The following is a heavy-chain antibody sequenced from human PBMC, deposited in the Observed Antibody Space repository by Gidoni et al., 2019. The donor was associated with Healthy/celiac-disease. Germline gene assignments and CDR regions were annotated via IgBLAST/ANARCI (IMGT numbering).Heavy chain of an antibody. CDR2: IYYSGST. D-gene: IGHD1-1*01. Sequence: QLQLQESGPGLVKPSETLSLTCTVSGGSISSSSYYWGWIRQPPGKGLEWIGSIYYSGSTYYNPSLKSRVTISVDTSKNQFSLKLSSVTAADTAVYYCARQGSKRSQRGPSYFDYWGQGTLVTVSS. CDR3: ARQGSKRSQRGPSYFDY. J-gene: IGHJ4*02. V-gene: IGHV4-39*01. CDR1: GGSISSSSYY.